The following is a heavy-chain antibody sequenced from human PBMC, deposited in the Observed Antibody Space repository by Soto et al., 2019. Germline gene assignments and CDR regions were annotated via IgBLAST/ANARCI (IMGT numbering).Heavy chain of an antibody. CDR2: FYYSGST. CDR3: ARSVFP. Sequence: QVQLQESGPGRVKPSQTLSLTCTVSGGSISTGGYYWNWIRQHPGKGLEWIGYFYYSGSTYYNPSLNSRVTISVNTSKNQFSLKLSSVTAADTAVYYCARSVFPWGQGTLVTVSS. J-gene: IGHJ5*02. CDR1: GGSISTGGYY. V-gene: IGHV4-31*03.